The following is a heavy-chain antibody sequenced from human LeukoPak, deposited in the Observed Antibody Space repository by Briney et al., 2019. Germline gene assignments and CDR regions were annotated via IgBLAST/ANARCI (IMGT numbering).Heavy chain of an antibody. CDR3: ARDDALGDNALDI. CDR2: ILNDGSQE. Sequence: GRSLRLSCAAPGFTFSSYGMHWVRQAPGKGLEWVAVILNDGSQEKYADSVKGRFTISRDNSKNTLFLQMNSLRAEDTAVYYCARDDALGDNALDIWGQGTMVTVSS. V-gene: IGHV3-33*01. D-gene: IGHD3-16*01. CDR1: GFTFSSYG. J-gene: IGHJ3*02.